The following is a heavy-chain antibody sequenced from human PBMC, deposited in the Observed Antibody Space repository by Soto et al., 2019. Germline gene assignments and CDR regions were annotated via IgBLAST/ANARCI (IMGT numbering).Heavy chain of an antibody. CDR1: EGTFNSYA. CDR2: IIPYYNTL. D-gene: IGHD6-13*01. CDR3: ASGASRWYPYFFDS. V-gene: IGHV1-69*13. Sequence: SVKVSCKASEGTFNSYAIAWVRQAPGQGLEWMGGIIPYYNTLNYAQKFQDRVTVTADDSTNTVYMELSSLRSDDTAVYFCASGASRWYPYFFDSWAQGTLVTVSS. J-gene: IGHJ4*02.